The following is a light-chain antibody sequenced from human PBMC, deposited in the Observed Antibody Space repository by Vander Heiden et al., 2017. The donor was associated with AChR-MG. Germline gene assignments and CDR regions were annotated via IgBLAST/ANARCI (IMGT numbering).Light chain of an antibody. CDR2: GAS. J-gene: IGKJ5*01. Sequence: EIVLTQSPGTLSLSPGERATLSCRASQSVSSSYLAWYQQKPGQAPRLLIYGASSRATGIPDRFSGSGYGTDFTLTISRLEPEDFAVYYFQQYGSSPPNTFGQGTRLEIK. V-gene: IGKV3-20*01. CDR1: QSVSSSY. CDR3: QQYGSSPPNT.